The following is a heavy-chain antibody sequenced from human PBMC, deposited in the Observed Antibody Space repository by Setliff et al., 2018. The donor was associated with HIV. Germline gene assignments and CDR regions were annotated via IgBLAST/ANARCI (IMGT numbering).Heavy chain of an antibody. Sequence: SETLSLTCAVYGESFNDYYWSWIRLPPGKGLEWIGEINHYGSGNYNPSLKSRVTISVDTSKNQFSLKLSSVTAADTAVYYCARGRDYYDTSGDFDYWGLGTLVTVSS. V-gene: IGHV4-34*01. CDR3: ARGRDYYDTSGDFDY. CDR1: GESFNDYY. D-gene: IGHD3-22*01. J-gene: IGHJ4*02. CDR2: INHYGSG.